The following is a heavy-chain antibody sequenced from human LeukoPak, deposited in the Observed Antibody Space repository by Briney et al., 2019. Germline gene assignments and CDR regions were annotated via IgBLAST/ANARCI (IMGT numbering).Heavy chain of an antibody. D-gene: IGHD2-2*01. Sequence: GGSLRLSCVASGFTFSSYAMSWVRQAPGKGLEWVAVISYDGTIRNYADSVKGRFTISRDNSKNTLYLQMNSLTAEDTAPYYCAKGGCSSTTCYLANPWGQGTLVTVSS. CDR3: AKGGCSSTTCYLANP. J-gene: IGHJ5*02. V-gene: IGHV3-30*18. CDR2: ISYDGTIR. CDR1: GFTFSSYA.